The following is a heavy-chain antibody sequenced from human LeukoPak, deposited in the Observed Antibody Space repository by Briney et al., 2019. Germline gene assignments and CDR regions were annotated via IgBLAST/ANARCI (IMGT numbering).Heavy chain of an antibody. D-gene: IGHD3-22*01. Sequence: GDSLRISCKGSGYSFTSYWISWVRQMPGKGLEWMGRIDPSDSYTNYSPSFQGHVTISADKSISTAYLQWSSLKASDTAMYYCAIYDSSGYYFWAFDIWGQGTMVTVSS. V-gene: IGHV5-10-1*01. CDR1: GYSFTSYW. CDR2: IDPSDSYT. CDR3: AIYDSSGYYFWAFDI. J-gene: IGHJ3*02.